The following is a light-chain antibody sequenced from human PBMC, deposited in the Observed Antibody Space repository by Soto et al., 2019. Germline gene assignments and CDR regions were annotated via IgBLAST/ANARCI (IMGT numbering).Light chain of an antibody. CDR2: GAS. J-gene: IGKJ1*01. CDR1: QSVATD. CDR3: QQYNDWPQT. V-gene: IGKV3-15*01. Sequence: EIVLTQSPGTLSLSPGERVTLSCRASQSVATDLAWYQQGPGQSPRLLIYGASKRAIGLPARFSGSGSGTEFTLTISSLQSEDFAVYYCQQYNDWPQTLGQGTKVDIK.